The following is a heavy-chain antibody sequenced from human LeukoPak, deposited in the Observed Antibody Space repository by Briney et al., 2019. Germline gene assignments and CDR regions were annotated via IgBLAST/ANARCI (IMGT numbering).Heavy chain of an antibody. V-gene: IGHV5-51*01. CDR1: GYSFTSYW. CDR2: IYPGDSDT. Sequence: HGESLQISCKGSGYSFTSYWIGWVRQLPGKGLEWMGIIYPGDSDTRYSPSFQGQVTISADKSISTAYLQWSSLKASDTAMYYCARSERIAAADTQIAYWGQGTLVTVSS. D-gene: IGHD6-13*01. J-gene: IGHJ4*02. CDR3: ARSERIAAADTQIAY.